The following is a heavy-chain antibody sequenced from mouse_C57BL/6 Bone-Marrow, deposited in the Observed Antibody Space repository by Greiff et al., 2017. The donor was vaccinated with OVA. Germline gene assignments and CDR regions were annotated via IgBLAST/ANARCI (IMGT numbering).Heavy chain of an antibody. CDR2: IDPENGAT. CDR3: TSPFYYGRDY. D-gene: IGHD1-1*01. V-gene: IGHV14-4*01. J-gene: IGHJ2*01. CDR1: GFNIKDDY. Sequence: VQLQQSGAELVRPGASVKLSCTASGFNIKDDYMHWVKQRPEQGLEWIGWIDPENGATEYASKFQGKATITADTSSNTAYLQLSSLTSEDTAVYYCTSPFYYGRDYWGQGTTLTVSS.